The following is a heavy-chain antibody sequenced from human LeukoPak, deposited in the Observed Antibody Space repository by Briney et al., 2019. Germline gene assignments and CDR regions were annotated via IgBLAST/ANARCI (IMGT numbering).Heavy chain of an antibody. Sequence: ASVKVSCKASGYSFSSYGISWVRQAPGQGLEWMGWISAYNGNTNYAQKFQGRVTMTEDTSTDTAYMELSSLRSEDTAVYYCATDTSRPYDILTGYYPNDYYYYGMDVWGQGTTVTVSS. CDR1: GYSFSSYG. V-gene: IGHV1-18*01. J-gene: IGHJ6*02. D-gene: IGHD3-9*01. CDR3: ATDTSRPYDILTGYYPNDYYYYGMDV. CDR2: ISAYNGNT.